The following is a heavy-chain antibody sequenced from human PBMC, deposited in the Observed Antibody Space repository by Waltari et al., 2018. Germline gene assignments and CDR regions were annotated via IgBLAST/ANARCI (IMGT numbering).Heavy chain of an antibody. Sequence: QVQLVQSGAEVKKPGASVKVSCKASGYTFTSYDINWVRQATGQGLEWMGWMNPNSGNTGEAQKFQGRVTMTRNTSISTAYMELSSLRSEDTAVYYCAREGSSWSLYYYYGMDVWGQGTTVTVSS. CDR2: MNPNSGNT. CDR3: AREGSSWSLYYYYGMDV. J-gene: IGHJ6*02. CDR1: GYTFTSYD. D-gene: IGHD6-13*01. V-gene: IGHV1-8*01.